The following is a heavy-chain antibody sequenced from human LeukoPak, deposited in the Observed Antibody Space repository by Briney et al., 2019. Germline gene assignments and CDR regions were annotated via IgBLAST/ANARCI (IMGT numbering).Heavy chain of an antibody. Sequence: GGSLRLSCAASGFTFSSYSMNWVRQAPGKGLEWVSSISSSTSYIYYADSVKGRFTISRDNAKNSLYLQMNSLRAEDTAMYYCASCPDFDFHNAFDIWGQGTMVTVSS. CDR3: ASCPDFDFHNAFDI. CDR2: ISSSTSYI. V-gene: IGHV3-21*01. CDR1: GFTFSSYS. D-gene: IGHD3-9*01. J-gene: IGHJ3*02.